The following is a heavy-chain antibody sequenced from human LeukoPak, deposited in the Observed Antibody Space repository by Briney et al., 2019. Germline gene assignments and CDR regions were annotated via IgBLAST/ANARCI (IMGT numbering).Heavy chain of an antibody. D-gene: IGHD2-2*01. V-gene: IGHV3-9*03. CDR2: ISWNSGSI. J-gene: IGHJ4*02. CDR1: GFTFDDYA. CDR3: AKAVSYDCSSTSCYFDY. Sequence: GGSLRLSCAASGFTFDDYAMHRVRQAPGKGLEWVSGISWNSGSIGYADSVKGRFTISRDNAKNSLYLQMNSLRAEDMALYYCAKAVSYDCSSTSCYFDYWGQGTLVTVSS.